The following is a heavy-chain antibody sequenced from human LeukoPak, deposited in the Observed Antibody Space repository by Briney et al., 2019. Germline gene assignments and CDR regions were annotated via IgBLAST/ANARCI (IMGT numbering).Heavy chain of an antibody. V-gene: IGHV1-69*13. CDR3: ARGDLYCSSTSCSYYFDY. J-gene: IGHJ4*02. Sequence: ASVKVSCKASGGTFSSYAISWVRQAPGQGLEWMGGIIPIFGTANYAQKFQGRVTITADESTSTAYMELSSLRSEDTAVYYCARGDLYCSSTSCSYYFDYWGQGTLVTVSS. D-gene: IGHD2-2*01. CDR1: GGTFSSYA. CDR2: IIPIFGTA.